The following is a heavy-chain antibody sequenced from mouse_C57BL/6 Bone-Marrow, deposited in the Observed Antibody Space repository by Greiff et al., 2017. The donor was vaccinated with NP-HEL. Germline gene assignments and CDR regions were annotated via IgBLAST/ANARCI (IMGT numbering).Heavy chain of an antibody. V-gene: IGHV14-4*01. CDR1: GFNLKDDY. CDR2: IDPENGDT. J-gene: IGHJ4*01. CDR3: TIITTAVYAMDY. Sequence: DVQLQESGAELVRPGASVKLSCTASGFNLKDDYMHWVKQRPEQGLEWIGWIDPENGDTEYASKFQGKATITADTSSNTAYLQLSSLTSEDTAVYYCTIITTAVYAMDYWGQGTSVTVSS. D-gene: IGHD1-1*01.